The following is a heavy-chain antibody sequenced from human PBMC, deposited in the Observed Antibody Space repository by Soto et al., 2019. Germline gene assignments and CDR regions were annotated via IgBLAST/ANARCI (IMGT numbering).Heavy chain of an antibody. V-gene: IGHV4-59*01. D-gene: IGHD2-15*01. J-gene: IGHJ6*02. CDR2: IYSSGST. Sequence: QVQLQESGPGLVKPSETLSLTCTVSGGSISGYYWTWIRQPPGKGLEWIGYIYSSGSTNYNPSLKSRVTISVDTSKNQFSLKQSSVTAADTAVYYCARDSESRYCSSSSCRYGMDVWGQGSTVTVSS. CDR1: GGSISGYY. CDR3: ARDSESRYCSSSSCRYGMDV.